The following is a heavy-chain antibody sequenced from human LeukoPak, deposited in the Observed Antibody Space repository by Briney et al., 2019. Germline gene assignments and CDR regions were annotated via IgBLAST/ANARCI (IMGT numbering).Heavy chain of an antibody. CDR2: FDPEDGET. CDR1: GYTLTGLS. J-gene: IGHJ4*02. D-gene: IGHD1-26*01. V-gene: IGHV1-24*01. CDR3: ATGYSGSYYSDY. Sequence: ASVKVSCKVSGYTLTGLSMHWVRQAPGKGLEWMGGFDPEDGETTYAQKFQGRVTMTEDTSTDTAYMELSSLRSEDTAVYYCATGYSGSYYSDYWGRGTLVTVSS.